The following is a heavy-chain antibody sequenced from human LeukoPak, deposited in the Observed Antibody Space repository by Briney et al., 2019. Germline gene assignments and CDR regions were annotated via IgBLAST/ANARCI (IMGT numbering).Heavy chain of an antibody. CDR3: AKAEFKLRFLEWPQGLDHHYFDY. CDR2: ISGSGGST. V-gene: IGHV3-23*01. Sequence: GGSLRLSCAASGFTFSSYAMSWVRQAPGKGLEWVSAISGSGGSTYYADSVKGRFTISRDNSKNTLYLQMNSLRAEDTAVYYCAKAEFKLRFLEWPQGLDHHYFDYWGQGTLVTVSS. D-gene: IGHD3-3*01. J-gene: IGHJ4*02. CDR1: GFTFSSYA.